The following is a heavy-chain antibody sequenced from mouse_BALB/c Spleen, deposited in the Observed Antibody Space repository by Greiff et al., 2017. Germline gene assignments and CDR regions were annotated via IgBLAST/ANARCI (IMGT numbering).Heavy chain of an antibody. CDR3: ARGAYYRYDFDY. V-gene: IGHV2-2*02. Sequence: VKLMESGPGLVQPSQSLSITCTVSGFSLTSYGVHWVRQSPGKGLEWLGVIWSGGSTDYNAAFISRLSISKDNSKSQVFFKMNSLQANDTAIYYCARGAYYRYDFDYWGQGTTLTVSS. J-gene: IGHJ2*01. CDR2: IWSGGST. D-gene: IGHD2-14*01. CDR1: GFSLTSYG.